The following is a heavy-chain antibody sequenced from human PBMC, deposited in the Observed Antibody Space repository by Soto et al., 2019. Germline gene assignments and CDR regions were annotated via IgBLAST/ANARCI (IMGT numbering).Heavy chain of an antibody. V-gene: IGHV3-23*01. CDR2: ISGSGGST. Sequence: HPGESLKISCAASGFTFSSYAMSWVRQAPGKGLEWVSAISGSGGSTYYADSVKGRFTISRDNSKNTLYLQMNSLRAEDTAVYYCAKSQMELWFGELLNRGVFDYWGQGTLVTVSS. CDR3: AKSQMELWFGELLNRGVFDY. J-gene: IGHJ4*02. CDR1: GFTFSSYA. D-gene: IGHD3-10*01.